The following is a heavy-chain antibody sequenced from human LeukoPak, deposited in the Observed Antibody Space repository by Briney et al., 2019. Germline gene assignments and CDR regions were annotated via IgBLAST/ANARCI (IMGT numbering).Heavy chain of an antibody. J-gene: IGHJ4*02. CDR3: ESTGYGGNLGFDY. V-gene: IGHV1-69*04. CDR1: GGTFSSYA. Sequence: SVKVSCKASGGTFSSYAISWVRQAPGQGLEWMGRIIPILGIANYAQKFQGRVTITADKSTSTAYMELSSLRSEDTAVYYCESTGYGGNLGFDYWGQGTLVTVSS. D-gene: IGHD4-23*01. CDR2: IIPILGIA.